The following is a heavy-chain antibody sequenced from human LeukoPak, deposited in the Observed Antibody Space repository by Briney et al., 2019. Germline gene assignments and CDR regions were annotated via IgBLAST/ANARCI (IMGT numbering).Heavy chain of an antibody. CDR1: GGTFSSYA. V-gene: IGHV1-69*06. D-gene: IGHD5-24*01. Sequence: SVKVSCKASGGTFSSYAISWVRQAPRQGLEWMGGIIPIFGTANYAQKFQGRVTITADKSTSTAYMELSSLRADDTAVYYCARLLEPATGYYMDVWGKGTTVTISS. CDR2: IIPIFGTA. J-gene: IGHJ6*03. CDR3: ARLLEPATGYYMDV.